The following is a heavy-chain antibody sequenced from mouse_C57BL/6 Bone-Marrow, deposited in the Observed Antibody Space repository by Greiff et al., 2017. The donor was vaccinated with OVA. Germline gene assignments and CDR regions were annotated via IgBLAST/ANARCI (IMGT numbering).Heavy chain of an antibody. D-gene: IGHD1-3*01. CDR2: IHPNSGST. Sequence: QVQLQQPGAELVKPGASVKLSCKASGYTFTSYWMHWVKQRPGQGLEWIGMIHPNSGSTNYNEKFKSKATLTVDKSSSTAYMRLSSLTSEDSAVYYCARSRYHYAMDYWGQGTSVTVSS. V-gene: IGHV1-64*01. J-gene: IGHJ4*01. CDR1: GYTFTSYW. CDR3: ARSRYHYAMDY.